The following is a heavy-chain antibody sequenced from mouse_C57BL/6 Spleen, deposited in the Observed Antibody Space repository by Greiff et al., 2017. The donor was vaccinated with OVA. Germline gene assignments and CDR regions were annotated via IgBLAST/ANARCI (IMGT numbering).Heavy chain of an antibody. D-gene: IGHD2-1*01. CDR2: INPNYGTT. V-gene: IGHV1-39*01. CDR3: ARGYYGNLTWFAY. J-gene: IGHJ3*01. Sequence: VQLQQSGPELVKPGASVKISCTASGYSFTDYNLNWVKQSNGKSLEWIGVINPNYGTTSYNQKFKGKATLTVDQSSSTAYMQLNSLTSEDSAVYYCARGYYGNLTWFAYWGQGTLVTVSA. CDR1: GYSFTDYN.